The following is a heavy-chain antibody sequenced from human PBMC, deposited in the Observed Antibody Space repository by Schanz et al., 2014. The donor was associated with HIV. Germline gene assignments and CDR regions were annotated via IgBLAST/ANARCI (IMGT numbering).Heavy chain of an antibody. J-gene: IGHJ6*02. Sequence: VQLLESGGGVVQPGRSLRLSCVASAFNFDSYGMHWVRQAPGKGLEWVAVISYDGTKKHYADSVKGRFTISRDNSKNSLYLVIKSLRAEDTAVYFCTRGRFLERGGMDVWGQGTAVTVSS. CDR1: AFNFDSYG. D-gene: IGHD3-3*01. V-gene: IGHV3-30*03. CDR3: TRGRFLERGGMDV. CDR2: ISYDGTKK.